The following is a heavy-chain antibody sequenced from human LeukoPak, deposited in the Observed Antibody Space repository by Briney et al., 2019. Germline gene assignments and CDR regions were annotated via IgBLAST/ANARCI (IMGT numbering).Heavy chain of an antibody. D-gene: IGHD6-13*01. Sequence: GGALRLSCAASGFTFSSYGIHWVRQAPCKGLEWVAVISYDGTNKYYADSVRGRFTISRDNSKNTLYLQMNSLRAEDTAVYYCAKRYSSSWCIDSWGQGTLVTVSS. CDR3: AKRYSSSWCIDS. CDR2: ISYDGTNK. V-gene: IGHV3-30*18. J-gene: IGHJ4*02. CDR1: GFTFSSYG.